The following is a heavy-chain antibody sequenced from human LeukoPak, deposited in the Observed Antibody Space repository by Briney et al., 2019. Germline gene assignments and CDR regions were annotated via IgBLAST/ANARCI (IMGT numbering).Heavy chain of an antibody. D-gene: IGHD3-16*01. V-gene: IGHV1-69*01. CDR3: ALGSLGVMTDWFDP. CDR2: IIPMFGTA. CDR1: GGTFNNYA. J-gene: IGHJ5*02. Sequence: SVKVSCKASGGTFNNYAISWVRQAPGQGLEWMGGIIPMFGTANYAQKYQGRVTITADESTSTAHIELSSLRSEDTAMYYCALGSLGVMTDWFDPWGQGTLVTVSS.